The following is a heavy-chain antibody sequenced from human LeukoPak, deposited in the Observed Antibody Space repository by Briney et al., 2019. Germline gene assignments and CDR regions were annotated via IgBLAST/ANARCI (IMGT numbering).Heavy chain of an antibody. Sequence: GRSLRLSCAASGFTVSSNYMSWVRQAPGKGLEWVSVIYSGGSTYYADSVKGRFTISRDNSKNTLYLQMNSLRAEDTAVYYCAGFGTGTKYYFDYWGQGTLVTVSS. D-gene: IGHD1-1*01. J-gene: IGHJ4*02. CDR1: GFTVSSNY. CDR3: AGFGTGTKYYFDY. V-gene: IGHV3-66*01. CDR2: IYSGGST.